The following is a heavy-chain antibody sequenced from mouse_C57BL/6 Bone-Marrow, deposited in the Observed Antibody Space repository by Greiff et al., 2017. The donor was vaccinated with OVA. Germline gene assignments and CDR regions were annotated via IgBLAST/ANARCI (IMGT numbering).Heavy chain of an antibody. D-gene: IGHD1-1*01. J-gene: IGHJ1*03. V-gene: IGHV1-19*01. CDR1: GYTFTDYY. CDR3: ARFEADYGSYGYFDV. Sequence: EVQLQQSGPVLVKPGASVKMSCKASGYTFTDYYMNWVKQSHGKSLEWIGVINPYNGGTSYNQKFKGKATVTVDKSSSTAYMELNSLTSEDSAVYYWARFEADYGSYGYFDVGGTGTTVTVSS. CDR2: INPYNGGT.